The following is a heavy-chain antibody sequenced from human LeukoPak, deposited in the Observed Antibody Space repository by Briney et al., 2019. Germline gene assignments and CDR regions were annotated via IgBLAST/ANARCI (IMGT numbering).Heavy chain of an antibody. D-gene: IGHD1-26*01. J-gene: IGHJ4*02. CDR2: ISSSSSNM. Sequence: GGSLRLSCAASGFTFNTYNMNWVRQAPGKGLEWVSYISSSSSNMYYAASVKGRFTISRDNAKNSLYLQMNSLRAEDTAVYYCASLEGDFDYWGQGTLVTVSS. V-gene: IGHV3-48*04. CDR1: GFTFNTYN. CDR3: ASLEGDFDY.